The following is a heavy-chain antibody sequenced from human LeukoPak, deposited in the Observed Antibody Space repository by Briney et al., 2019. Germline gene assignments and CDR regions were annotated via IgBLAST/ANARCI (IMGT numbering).Heavy chain of an antibody. Sequence: GASVKVSCKASGYTFTSYDINWLRQATGQGLEWMGWMNPNSGNTGYAQKFQGRVTMTRNTSISTAYMEPSSLRSEDTAVYYCARRSAGSGARDYYYYMDVWGKGTTVTVSS. CDR3: ARRSAGSGARDYYYYMDV. CDR1: GYTFTSYD. J-gene: IGHJ6*03. CDR2: MNPNSGNT. D-gene: IGHD2-15*01. V-gene: IGHV1-8*01.